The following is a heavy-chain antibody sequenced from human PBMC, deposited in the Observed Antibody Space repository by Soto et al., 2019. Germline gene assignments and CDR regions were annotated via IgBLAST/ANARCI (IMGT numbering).Heavy chain of an antibody. CDR3: SAAEDYYGMDV. V-gene: IGHV4-39*01. Sequence: PXETLSLTCTVAGCSMSSSSYYWGWIRQPPGKGLEWIGSIYYSGSTYYNPSLKSRVTISVDTSKNQFSLKLSSVTAADTAVYYCSAAEDYYGMDVWGQGTTVTVSS. CDR1: GCSMSSSSYY. CDR2: IYYSGST. J-gene: IGHJ6*02.